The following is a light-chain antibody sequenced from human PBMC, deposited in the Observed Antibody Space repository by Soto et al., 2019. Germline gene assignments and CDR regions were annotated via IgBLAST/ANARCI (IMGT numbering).Light chain of an antibody. V-gene: IGKV3-20*01. J-gene: IGKJ1*01. Sequence: SVLRQSPAPPSLSPGERATLSCRASQSVSNNYLAWYQQKPGQAPRLLIYGASNRATGIPDRFSGSGSGTDFTLTISRLEPEDFAVYYCQQYGSSGTFGQGTKVDIK. CDR3: QQYGSSGT. CDR1: QSVSNNY. CDR2: GAS.